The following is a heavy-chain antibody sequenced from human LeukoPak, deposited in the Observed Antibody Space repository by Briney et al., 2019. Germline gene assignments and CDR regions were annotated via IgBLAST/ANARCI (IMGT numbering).Heavy chain of an antibody. CDR2: IRYDGSNK. J-gene: IGHJ3*02. Sequence: PGGSLRLSCAASGFTFTTYGMHWVRQAPGKGLEWVAFIRYDGSNKYYAESVKGRFTISRDNSENTPYLEMNSLRAKDTAVYYCARDEYSSAGGRAFDIWGQGTMVTVSS. CDR3: ARDEYSSAGGRAFDI. CDR1: GFTFTTYG. V-gene: IGHV3-30*02. D-gene: IGHD6-6*01.